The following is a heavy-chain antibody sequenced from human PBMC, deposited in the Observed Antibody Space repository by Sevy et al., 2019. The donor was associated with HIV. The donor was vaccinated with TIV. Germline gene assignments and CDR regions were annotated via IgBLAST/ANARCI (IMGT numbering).Heavy chain of an antibody. D-gene: IGHD6-13*01. CDR2: ISGSGDTT. CDR1: GFIFNTLA. J-gene: IGHJ4*02. V-gene: IGHV3-23*01. CDR3: TVGVIAAARGYFDY. Sequence: RQRGSLKISCATSGFIFNTLAMGWVRQTPGRGLEWVASISGSGDTTYYSDSVKGRFTISRDNSKSILDLQMNSLRAEDTALYYCTVGVIAAARGYFDYWGQGTLVTVSS.